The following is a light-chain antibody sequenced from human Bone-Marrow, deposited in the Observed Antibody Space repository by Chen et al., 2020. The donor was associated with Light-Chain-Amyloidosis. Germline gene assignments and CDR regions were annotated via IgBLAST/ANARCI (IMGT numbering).Light chain of an antibody. CDR2: EVT. CDR1: SSDVGGDNH. V-gene: IGLV2-14*01. CDR3: SSYTITNTLV. Sequence: QSALTQPASVSGSPGQSLTIAGTGTSSDVGGDNHVSWYQQHPDKAPKLMIYEVTNRPSWVPDRFSGSKSDNTAPLTISGLQTEDEADYFCSSYTITNTLVFGSGTRVTVL. J-gene: IGLJ1*01.